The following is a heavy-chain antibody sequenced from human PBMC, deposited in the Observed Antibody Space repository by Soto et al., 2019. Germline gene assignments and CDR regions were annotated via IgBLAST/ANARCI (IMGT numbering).Heavy chain of an antibody. CDR2: IYSGGST. V-gene: IGHV3-53*01. J-gene: IGHJ3*02. D-gene: IGHD3-22*01. CDR3: AKWVYYDSSGYYGGDAFDI. Sequence: PGGSLRLSCAASGFTFSNYMSWVRQAPGKGLEWVSVIYSGGSTYYADSVKGRFTISRDNSKNTLYLQMNSLRAEDTAVYYCAKWVYYDSSGYYGGDAFDIWGQGTMVTVSS. CDR1: GFTFSNY.